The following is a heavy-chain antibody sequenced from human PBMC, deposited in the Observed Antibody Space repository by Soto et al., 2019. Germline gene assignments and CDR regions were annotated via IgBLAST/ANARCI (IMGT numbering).Heavy chain of an antibody. V-gene: IGHV4-31*03. CDR2: IYYSGST. D-gene: IGHD6-13*01. CDR1: GGSISSGGYY. J-gene: IGHJ4*02. Sequence: QVQLQESGPGLVKPAQTLSLTGTVSGGSISSGGYYWSWIRQHPGKGLEWIGYIYYSGSTYYNPSLKSRVTISVDTSKNQFSLKLSSVTAADTAVYYCARGGIAAAAPPDYWGQGTLVTVSS. CDR3: ARGGIAAAAPPDY.